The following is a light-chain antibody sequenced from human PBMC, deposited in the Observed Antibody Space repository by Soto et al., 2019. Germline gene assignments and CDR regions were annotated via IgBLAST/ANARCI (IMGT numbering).Light chain of an antibody. J-gene: IGKJ1*01. CDR1: QGIRND. CDR3: LQDYNSPWT. CDR2: AAS. V-gene: IGKV1-6*01. Sequence: AIQMTQSPSSLSASVGDRVTITFRASQGIRNDLGWYQQKPGKAPKLLIYAASSLQSGVPSRFSGSGSGTDFTRTISSLQPEDFATYYCLQDYNSPWTFGQGTKVEIK.